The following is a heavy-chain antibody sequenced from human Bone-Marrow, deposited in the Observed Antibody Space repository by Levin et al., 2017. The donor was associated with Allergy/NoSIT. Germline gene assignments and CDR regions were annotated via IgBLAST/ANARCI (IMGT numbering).Heavy chain of an antibody. V-gene: IGHV1-46*01. Sequence: RASVKVSCKASGYTFTSYYMQWVRQVPGQGLEWMAIINPSGGNTDYAQKFQGRVTMTRDTSTSTVYMELSSLRSEDTAVYYCARGHCSGTRCYDGWGAFDYWGQGVLVTVSS. J-gene: IGHJ4*02. CDR3: ARGHCSGTRCYDGWGAFDY. CDR2: INPSGGNT. CDR1: GYTFTSYY. D-gene: IGHD2-2*01.